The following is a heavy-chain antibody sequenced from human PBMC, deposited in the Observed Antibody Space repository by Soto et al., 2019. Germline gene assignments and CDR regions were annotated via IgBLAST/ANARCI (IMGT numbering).Heavy chain of an antibody. CDR3: AKYGRDSSAWKADY. CDR1: GFTFSSFS. CDR2: ISGSGGTT. V-gene: IGHV3-23*01. D-gene: IGHD6-19*01. Sequence: GSLRLSCAASGFTFSSFSMTWVRQAPGKGLEWVSAISGSGGTTYYADSVKDRFTISRDNSKSTLFLQMHSLRAEDTAVYYCAKYGRDSSAWKADYWGQGTLVTVS. J-gene: IGHJ4*02.